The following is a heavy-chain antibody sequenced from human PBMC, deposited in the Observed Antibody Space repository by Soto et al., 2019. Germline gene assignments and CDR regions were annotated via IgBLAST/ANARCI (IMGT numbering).Heavy chain of an antibody. J-gene: IGHJ5*02. V-gene: IGHV1-8*01. D-gene: IGHD3-9*01. CDR3: AREEVAYYDILTGYYNWFDP. Sequence: QVQLVQSGAEVKKPGASVKVSCKASGYTFTSYDINWVRQATGQGLEWMGWMNPNSGNTGYAQKFTGRVTMNRNTSISTAYMELSSLRSEDTAVYYCAREEVAYYDILTGYYNWFDPWGQGTLVTVSS. CDR1: GYTFTSYD. CDR2: MNPNSGNT.